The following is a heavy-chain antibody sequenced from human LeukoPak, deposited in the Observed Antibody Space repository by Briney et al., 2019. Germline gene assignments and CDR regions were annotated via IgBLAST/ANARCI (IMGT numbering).Heavy chain of an antibody. Sequence: SETLSLTCTVSGGSISSYYWSWIRQPAGKGLEWIGRIYTSGSTNYNPSLKSRVTMSVDTSKNQFSLKLSSVTAADTAVYYCARDYVRSGYYYWFDPRGQGTLVTVSS. CDR2: IYTSGST. D-gene: IGHD3-22*01. CDR1: GGSISSYY. J-gene: IGHJ5*02. V-gene: IGHV4-4*07. CDR3: ARDYVRSGYYYWFDP.